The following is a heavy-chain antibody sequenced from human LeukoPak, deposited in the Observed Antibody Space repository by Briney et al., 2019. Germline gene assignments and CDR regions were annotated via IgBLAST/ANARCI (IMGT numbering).Heavy chain of an antibody. D-gene: IGHD3-3*01. CDR1: GFTFSNAW. Sequence: GGSLRLSCAVSGFTFSNAWMSWVRQAPGKGLEWVGRIKSKTDGGTTDYAAPVKGRFTISRDDSKNTLYLQMNSLKTEDTAVYYCTTEYDFWSGYQDWGQGTLVTVSS. CDR2: IKSKTDGGTT. J-gene: IGHJ4*02. V-gene: IGHV3-15*01. CDR3: TTEYDFWSGYQD.